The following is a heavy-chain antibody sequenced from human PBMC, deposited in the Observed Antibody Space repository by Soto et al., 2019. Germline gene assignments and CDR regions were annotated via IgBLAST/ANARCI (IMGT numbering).Heavy chain of an antibody. V-gene: IGHV6-1*01. D-gene: IGHD1-26*01. J-gene: IGHJ4*01. CDR3: ARGEQYSGRTFDY. CDR1: GDRVSSNNAA. CDR2: TFYRSKWYY. Sequence: PSQTLSLTCVISGDRVSSNNAAWNWIRQSPSRGLEWLGRTFYRSKWYYEYAVSVRGRITINPDTSKNQYSLQLNSVTPEDTAVYFCARGEQYSGRTFDYWCQGNLVTVSS.